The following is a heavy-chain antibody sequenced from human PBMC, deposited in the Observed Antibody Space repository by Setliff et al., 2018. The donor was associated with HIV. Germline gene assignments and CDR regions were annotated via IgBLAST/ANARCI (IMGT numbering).Heavy chain of an antibody. J-gene: IGHJ6*02. D-gene: IGHD2-21*02. Sequence: ASETLSLTCTVSDGSFSSDYWTWIRQTPGKGLEWIGYIYYSGSTYYNPSLKSRVTISVDTSKNQFSLKLSSVTAADTAVYYCARAMRGVVVTNMYYYYGMDVWGQGTTVTVSS. V-gene: IGHV4-59*08. CDR3: ARAMRGVVVTNMYYYYGMDV. CDR1: DGSFSSDY. CDR2: IYYSGST.